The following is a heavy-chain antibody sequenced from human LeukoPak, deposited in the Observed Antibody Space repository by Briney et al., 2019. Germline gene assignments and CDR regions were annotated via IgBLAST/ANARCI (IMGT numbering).Heavy chain of an antibody. Sequence: SEALSLTCTVSGGSISSYYWSWIRQPAGKGLEWIGRIYTSGSTNYNPSLKSRVTMSVGTSKNQFSLKLSSVTAADTAVYYCAREGCCSTSCNIDLWGGGTLVTVSS. CDR1: GGSISSYY. V-gene: IGHV4-4*07. D-gene: IGHD2-2*01. CDR3: AREGCCSTSCNIDL. CDR2: IYTSGST. J-gene: IGHJ2*01.